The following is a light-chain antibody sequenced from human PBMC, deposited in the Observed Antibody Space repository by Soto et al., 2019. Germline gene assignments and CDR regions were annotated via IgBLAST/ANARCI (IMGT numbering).Light chain of an antibody. J-gene: IGKJ4*01. CDR2: VAS. Sequence: EIVMTQSPATLSVSPGERATLSCRASQSVSSNLAWYQQKPGHAPRLLIYVASTRATGIPARFSGSGSGTEFTLTISSLQSEDYAVYYCQQYNNWPLTFGGGTKVEIK. CDR3: QQYNNWPLT. V-gene: IGKV3-15*01. CDR1: QSVSSN.